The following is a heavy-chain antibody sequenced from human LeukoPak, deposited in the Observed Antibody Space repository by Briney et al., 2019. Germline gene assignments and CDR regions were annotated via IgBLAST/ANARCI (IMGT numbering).Heavy chain of an antibody. V-gene: IGHV1-2*02. J-gene: IGHJ4*02. CDR1: GYTFTEYY. D-gene: IGHD3-10*01. CDR2: VNPHSGGT. Sequence: ASVKVSCKTSGYTFTEYYIHWVRQAPGHGLEWMGWVNPHSGGTNYAQKFQGRVTMTRDTSISTAYMELSRLRSDDTAVYYCASTPGNYFDYWGQGTLVTVSS. CDR3: ASTPGNYFDY.